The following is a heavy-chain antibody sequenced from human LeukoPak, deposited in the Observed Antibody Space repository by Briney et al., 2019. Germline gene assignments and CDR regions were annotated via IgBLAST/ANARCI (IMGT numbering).Heavy chain of an antibody. D-gene: IGHD3-10*01. V-gene: IGHV1-8*02. J-gene: IGHJ4*02. Sequence: GASVKVSCKASGYTFTGYYIHWVRQAPGQGLEWMGWINPNSGNTGYAQKFQGRVTMTRNTSISTAYMELSSLRSEDTAVYYCARERIIDYYGSGSYSDYWGQGTLVTVSS. CDR1: GYTFTGYY. CDR2: INPNSGNT. CDR3: ARERIIDYYGSGSYSDY.